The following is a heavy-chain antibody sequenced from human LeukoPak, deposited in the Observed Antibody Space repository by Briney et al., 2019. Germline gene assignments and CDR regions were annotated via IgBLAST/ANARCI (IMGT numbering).Heavy chain of an antibody. CDR3: ARVDTMVRGVILFDY. V-gene: IGHV1-8*01. Sequence: ASVKVSCKASGYTFTSYDINWVRQATGQGLEWMGWMYPNSGNTGYAQKFQGRVTMTRNTSISTAYMELSSLRSEDTAVYYCARVDTMVRGVILFDYWGQGTLVTVSS. D-gene: IGHD3-10*01. CDR2: MYPNSGNT. J-gene: IGHJ4*02. CDR1: GYTFTSYD.